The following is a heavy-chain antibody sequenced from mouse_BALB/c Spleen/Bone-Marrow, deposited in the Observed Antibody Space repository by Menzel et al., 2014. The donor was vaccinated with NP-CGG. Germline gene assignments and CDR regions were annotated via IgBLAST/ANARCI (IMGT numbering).Heavy chain of an antibody. Sequence: VQLQLSGPELVKPGALVKISCKASGCTFTSYDINWVKQRPGQGLEWIGWIYPGDGSTKYNEKFKGKATLTADKSSSTAYMQLSSLTSENSAVYFCARGEGPYYGYGFAYWGQGTLVTVSA. J-gene: IGHJ3*01. CDR3: ARGEGPYYGYGFAY. D-gene: IGHD1-2*01. CDR1: GCTFTSYD. CDR2: IYPGDGST. V-gene: IGHV1S56*01.